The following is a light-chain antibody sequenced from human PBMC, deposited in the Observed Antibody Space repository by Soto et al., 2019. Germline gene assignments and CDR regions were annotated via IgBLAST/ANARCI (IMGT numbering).Light chain of an antibody. CDR2: DVT. Sequence: QSALTQPRSVSGSPGQSATISCTGTSGDVGAYNYVSWYQQRPGEAPELMIYDVTERPSGVPDRFSGSKSGNTASLTISGLQAEDEADYYCCSYAGTYTWVFGGGIKVTVL. CDR1: SGDVGAYNY. J-gene: IGLJ3*02. CDR3: CSYAGTYTWV. V-gene: IGLV2-11*01.